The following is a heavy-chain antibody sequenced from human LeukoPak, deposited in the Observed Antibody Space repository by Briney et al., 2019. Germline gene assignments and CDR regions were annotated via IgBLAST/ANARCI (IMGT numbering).Heavy chain of an antibody. J-gene: IGHJ4*02. V-gene: IGHV1-2*06. CDR2: INPNSGGT. Sequence: EASVKVSCKASGYTFTGYYMHWVRQAPGQGLEWMGRINPNSGGTNYAQKFQGRVTMTRDTSISTAYMELSRLRSGDTAVYYCARRGSSGWLFDYWGQGTLVTVSS. D-gene: IGHD6-19*01. CDR3: ARRGSSGWLFDY. CDR1: GYTFTGYY.